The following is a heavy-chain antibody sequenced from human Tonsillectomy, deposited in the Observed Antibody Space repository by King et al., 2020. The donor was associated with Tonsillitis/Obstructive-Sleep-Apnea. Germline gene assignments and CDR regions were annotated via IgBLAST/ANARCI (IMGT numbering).Heavy chain of an antibody. Sequence: EVQLVESGAEVKKPGESLKISCKGSGYSLTSYWIGWVRQMPGKGLEWMGIIYPGDSDTRYSPSFQGQVTISADKSISTAYLQWSSLKASDTAMYYCAGPAVDLVATMRFPDAFDIWGQGTMVTVSS. CDR3: AGPAVDLVATMRFPDAFDI. D-gene: IGHD5-12*01. CDR2: IYPGDSDT. J-gene: IGHJ3*02. CDR1: GYSLTSYW. V-gene: IGHV5-51*01.